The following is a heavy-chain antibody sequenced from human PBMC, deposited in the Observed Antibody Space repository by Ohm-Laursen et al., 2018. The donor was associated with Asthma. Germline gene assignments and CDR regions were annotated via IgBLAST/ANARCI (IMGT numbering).Heavy chain of an antibody. CDR1: GFTFSSYW. CDR2: INSDGSST. Sequence: SLRLSCTASGFTFSSYWMHWVRQAPGKGLVWVSRINSDGSSTSYADSVKGRFSISRDNSKNSLYLQMSSLRGEDTAIYYCATLSWYASQYWGQGTLVTVSS. J-gene: IGHJ4*02. CDR3: ATLSWYASQY. D-gene: IGHD2-2*01. V-gene: IGHV3-74*01.